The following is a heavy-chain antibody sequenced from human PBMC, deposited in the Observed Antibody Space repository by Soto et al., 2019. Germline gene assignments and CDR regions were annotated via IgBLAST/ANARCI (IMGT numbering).Heavy chain of an antibody. CDR3: ARDGGTDDAFDI. J-gene: IGHJ3*02. Sequence: EVQLVESGGGVVRPGGSLRLSCAASGFTFDDYGMTWVRQAPGKGLEWVSGINYNGGSTNYADSVKGRFTISRDSAKNSLYLQMNRLRAEDTALYYCARDGGTDDAFDIWGQGTMVTVSS. D-gene: IGHD3-16*01. V-gene: IGHV3-20*04. CDR1: GFTFDDYG. CDR2: INYNGGST.